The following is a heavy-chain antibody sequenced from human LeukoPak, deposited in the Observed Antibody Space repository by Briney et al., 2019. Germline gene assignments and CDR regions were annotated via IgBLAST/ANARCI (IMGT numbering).Heavy chain of an antibody. CDR2: INHSGST. CDR3: ARGGLSSLFDY. J-gene: IGHJ4*02. V-gene: IGHV4-34*01. D-gene: IGHD3-16*02. CDR1: GGSFSGYY. Sequence: SETLPLTCAVYGGSFSGYYWSWIRQPPGKGLEWIGEINHSGSTNYNPSLKSRVTISVDTSKNQFSPKLSSVTAADTAVYYCARGGLSSLFDYWGQGTLVTVSS.